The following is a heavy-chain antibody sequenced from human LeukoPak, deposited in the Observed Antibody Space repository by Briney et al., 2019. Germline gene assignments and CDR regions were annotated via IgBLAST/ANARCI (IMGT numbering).Heavy chain of an antibody. J-gene: IGHJ3*02. D-gene: IGHD5-18*01. CDR1: GGSFSGYY. V-gene: IGHV4-34*01. CDR3: ARSYRYSYGPSNAFDI. CDR2: INHSGST. Sequence: PSETLSLTCAVYGGSFSGYYWSWIRQPPGKGLEWIGEINHSGSTNYNPSLKSRVTISVDTSKNQFSLKLSSVTAADTAVYYCARSYRYSYGPSNAFDIWGQGTMVTVSS.